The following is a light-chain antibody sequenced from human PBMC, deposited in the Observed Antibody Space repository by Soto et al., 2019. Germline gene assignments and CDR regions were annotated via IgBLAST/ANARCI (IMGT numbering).Light chain of an antibody. V-gene: IGKV3D-20*02. J-gene: IGKJ4*01. CDR1: QTVRNNY. CDR2: DAS. CDR3: QQRSDWPLT. Sequence: VFTQSPGTLSLSPGERATLSCRASQTVRNNYLAWYQQNPGQAPRLLIYDASSRATGIPDRLSGSGSGTDFTLTISSLEPEDFAVYYCQQRSDWPLTFGGGTKVDIK.